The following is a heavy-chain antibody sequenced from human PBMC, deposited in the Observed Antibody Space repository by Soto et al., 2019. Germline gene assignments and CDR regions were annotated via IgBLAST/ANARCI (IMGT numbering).Heavy chain of an antibody. CDR2: IYWDDDK. CDR1: GFSLSTSGVG. V-gene: IGHV2-5*02. J-gene: IGHJ3*02. CDR3: AHLEWRGELPLDAFDI. Sequence: QITLKESGPTLVKPTQTLTLTCTFSGFSLSTSGVGVGWIRQPPGKALEWLALIYWDDDKRYSPSLKSLLTNNKDNPKNQVVLRMTNMDPVDTATYYCAHLEWRGELPLDAFDIWGQGTMVTVSS. D-gene: IGHD1-7*01.